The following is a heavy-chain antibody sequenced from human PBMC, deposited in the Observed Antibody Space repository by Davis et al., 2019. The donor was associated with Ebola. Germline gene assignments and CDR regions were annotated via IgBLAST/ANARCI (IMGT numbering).Heavy chain of an antibody. J-gene: IGHJ4*02. Sequence: ESLKISCAASGFTFSDYYMSWIRQPPGKGLEWIGEINHSGSTNYNPSLKSRVTISVDTSKNQFSLKLSSMTAADTAVYYCARGRSAGIDYWGQGTLVTVSS. V-gene: IGHV4-34*01. CDR2: INHSGST. CDR1: GFTFSDYY. CDR3: ARGRSAGIDY.